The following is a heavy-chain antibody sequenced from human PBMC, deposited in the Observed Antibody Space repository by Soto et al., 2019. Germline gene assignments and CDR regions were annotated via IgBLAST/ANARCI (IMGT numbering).Heavy chain of an antibody. D-gene: IGHD6-13*01. CDR3: ARSLLHSSRAATIPYYSALDV. CDR2: IYHSGGE. Sequence: QLQESGSGLVKPSQTLSLTCAVSGGSISSGGYSWGWIRQPPGKGREWIGYIYHSGGENYSPSFESRVTISLDRSKNQFSLKLNSVTAADTAVYYCARSLLHSSRAATIPYYSALDVWGQGTTVVVSS. V-gene: IGHV4-30-2*01. CDR1: GGSISSGGYS. J-gene: IGHJ6*02.